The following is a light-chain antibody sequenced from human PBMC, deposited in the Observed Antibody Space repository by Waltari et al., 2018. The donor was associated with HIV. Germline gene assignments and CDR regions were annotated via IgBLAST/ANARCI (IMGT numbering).Light chain of an antibody. Sequence: EIVLTQSPATLSLSPGDRATLSCRASQGVREDLGWYQQKPGQPPMLLIFDASSRAIGIPARFSGVGAGTDFTRTIGSLEPEDSAVYFCQQRSAVRVTFGQGTRLGSK. CDR3: QQRSAVRVT. V-gene: IGKV3-11*01. CDR2: DAS. J-gene: IGKJ5*01. CDR1: QGVRED.